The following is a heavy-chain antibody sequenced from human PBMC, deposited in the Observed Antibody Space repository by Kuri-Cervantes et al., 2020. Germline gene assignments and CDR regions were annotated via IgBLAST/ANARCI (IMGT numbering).Heavy chain of an antibody. Sequence: GGSLRLSCAASGLTFSSYGMHWVRQAPGKGLEYVAAVSYDGSNKYYADSVKGRFTISRDNSKNTLYLQMNSLRAEDTAVYYCAKEEGAYCGGDCYSPYGYWGQGTLVTDSS. J-gene: IGHJ4*02. CDR3: AKEEGAYCGGDCYSPYGY. CDR2: VSYDGSNK. V-gene: IGHV3-30*18. D-gene: IGHD2-21*02. CDR1: GLTFSSYG.